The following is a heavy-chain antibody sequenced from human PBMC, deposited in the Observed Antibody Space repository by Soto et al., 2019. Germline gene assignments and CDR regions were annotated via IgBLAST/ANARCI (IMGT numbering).Heavy chain of an antibody. CDR2: IIPIFGTA. V-gene: IGHV1-69*01. Sequence: QVQLVQSGAEVKKPGSSVKVSCKASGGTFSSYAISWVRQAPGQGPEWMGGIIPIFGTANYAQKFQGRVTITADESTSTAYMELSSLRSEDTAVYYCARLGIAAAAFYYYYGMDVWGQGTTVTVSS. D-gene: IGHD6-13*01. J-gene: IGHJ6*02. CDR3: ARLGIAAAAFYYYYGMDV. CDR1: GGTFSSYA.